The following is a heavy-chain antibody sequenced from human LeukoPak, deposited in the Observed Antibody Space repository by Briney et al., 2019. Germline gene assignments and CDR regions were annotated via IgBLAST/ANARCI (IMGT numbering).Heavy chain of an antibody. J-gene: IGHJ5*02. CDR2: INWNSDRI. D-gene: IGHD2-15*01. Sequence: GGSLRLSCAASGFTFDDYAMHWVRQAPGKGLEWVSGINWNSDRIGYADSVKGRFTISRDNAKNSLYLQMNSLRAEDTAVYYCAREGAATRTYEGWFDPWGQGTLVTVSS. V-gene: IGHV3-9*01. CDR3: AREGAATRTYEGWFDP. CDR1: GFTFDDYA.